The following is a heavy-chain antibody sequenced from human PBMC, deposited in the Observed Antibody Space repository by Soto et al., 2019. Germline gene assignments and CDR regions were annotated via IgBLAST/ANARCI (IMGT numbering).Heavy chain of an antibody. D-gene: IGHD5-18*01. CDR3: ARDSGYTYGMNYHSYRMDV. Sequence: SVKVSCKASGGTFNNYVIFWVRQAPGQRXEWMGGIIPTFGTANYAQKFQGRVTITTDESTSTAYMELSSLRSEDTAVYYCARDSGYTYGMNYHSYRMDVWGQGTTVTVSS. V-gene: IGHV1-69*05. CDR2: IIPTFGTA. J-gene: IGHJ6*02. CDR1: GGTFNNYV.